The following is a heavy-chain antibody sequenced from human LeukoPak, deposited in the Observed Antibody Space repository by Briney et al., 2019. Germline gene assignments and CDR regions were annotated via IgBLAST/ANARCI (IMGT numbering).Heavy chain of an antibody. CDR3: ARGRNYYDSSGYYGPNWFDP. J-gene: IGHJ5*02. V-gene: IGHV4-34*01. CDR1: GGSFSGYY. D-gene: IGHD3-22*01. Sequence: SETLSLTCAVYGGSFSGYYWSWIRQPPGKRLEWIGEINHSGSTNYNPSLKSRVTISVDTSKNQFSLKLSSVTAADTAVYYCARGRNYYDSSGYYGPNWFDPWGQGTLVTVSS. CDR2: INHSGST.